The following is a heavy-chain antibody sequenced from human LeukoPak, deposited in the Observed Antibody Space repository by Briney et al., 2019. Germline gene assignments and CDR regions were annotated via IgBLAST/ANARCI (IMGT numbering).Heavy chain of an antibody. CDR3: ARVRYCSSTSCRNFYYYYGMDV. V-gene: IGHV1-69*06. CDR1: GGTFSSYA. J-gene: IGHJ6*04. Sequence: GASVKVSCKASGGTFSSYAICWVRQAPGQGLEWMGGIIPIFGTANYAQKFRGRVTITADKSTSTAYMELSSLRSEDTAVYYCARVRYCSSTSCRNFYYYYGMDVWGKGTTVTVSS. CDR2: IIPIFGTA. D-gene: IGHD2-2*01.